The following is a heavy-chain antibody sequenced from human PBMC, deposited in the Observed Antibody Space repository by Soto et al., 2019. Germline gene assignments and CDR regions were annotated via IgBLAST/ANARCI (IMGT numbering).Heavy chain of an antibody. CDR3: ARAPRGDIVVVPAAITSYYYGMDV. D-gene: IGHD2-2*02. Sequence: GSLILSVAASGFTFSSYSMNLVRQAPGKGLEWVSSISSSSSYIYYADSVKGRFTISRDNAKNSLYLQMNSLRAEDTAVYYCARAPRGDIVVVPAAITSYYYGMDVWGQGTTVTVSS. CDR1: GFTFSSYS. CDR2: ISSSSSYI. V-gene: IGHV3-21*01. J-gene: IGHJ6*02.